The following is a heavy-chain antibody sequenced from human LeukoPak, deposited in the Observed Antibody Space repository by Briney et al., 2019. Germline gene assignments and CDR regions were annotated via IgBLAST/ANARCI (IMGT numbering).Heavy chain of an antibody. CDR2: ISNSAI. D-gene: IGHD3-16*01. CDR1: GFTFSSYE. J-gene: IGHJ3*01. CDR3: ASPRGRAFDL. V-gene: IGHV3-48*03. Sequence: GGSLRLSCAAPGFTFSSYEMNWVRQAPGKGLEWVSHISNSAIYYADSVKGRFTISRDNAKNSLYLQMNSLRAEDTAVYYCASPRGRAFDLWGQGTMVTVSS.